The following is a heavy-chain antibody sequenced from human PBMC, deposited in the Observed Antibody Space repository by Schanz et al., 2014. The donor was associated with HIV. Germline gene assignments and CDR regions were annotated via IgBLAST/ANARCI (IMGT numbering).Heavy chain of an antibody. D-gene: IGHD1-7*01. CDR2: ISYDGSNK. CDR1: GFTFSSYG. CDR3: ARGGLELREHFDS. Sequence: QVQLVESGGGVVQPGRSLRLSCAASGFTFSSYGMHWVRQAPGKGLEWVAVISYDGSNKYYADSVKGRFTISRDSSKNTLFLQMNSLRAEDTAVYFCARGGLELREHFDSWGQGTLVTVSS. V-gene: IGHV3-30*03. J-gene: IGHJ4*02.